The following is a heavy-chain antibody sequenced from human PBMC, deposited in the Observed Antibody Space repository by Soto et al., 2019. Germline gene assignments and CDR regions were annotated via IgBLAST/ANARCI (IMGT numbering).Heavy chain of an antibody. D-gene: IGHD2-2*01. J-gene: IGHJ3*02. CDR3: ARNLGYCSSTSCDDAFDI. CDR1: GGSISSYY. CDR2: IYYSGST. V-gene: IGHV4-59*01. Sequence: SETLSLTCTVSGGSISSYYWSWIRQPPGKGLEWIGYIYYSGSTNYNPSLKSRVTISVDTSKNRFSLKLGSVTAADTAVYYCARNLGYCSSTSCDDAFDIWGQGTMVTVSS.